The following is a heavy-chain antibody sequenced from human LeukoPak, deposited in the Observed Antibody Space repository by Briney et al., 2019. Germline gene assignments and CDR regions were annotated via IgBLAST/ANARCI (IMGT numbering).Heavy chain of an antibody. D-gene: IGHD2-2*01. CDR1: GGSISTYY. Sequence: KASETLSLTCTVSGGSISTYYWSWIRQSPGRGLEWIGYIYYSGSTNYNPSLKSRVTISVDTSKNQFSLKLSSVTAADTAVYYCARGVYDGIVVVPAAIAVFGAFDIWGQGTMVTVSS. CDR3: ARGVYDGIVVVPAAIAVFGAFDI. V-gene: IGHV4-59*01. CDR2: IYYSGST. J-gene: IGHJ3*02.